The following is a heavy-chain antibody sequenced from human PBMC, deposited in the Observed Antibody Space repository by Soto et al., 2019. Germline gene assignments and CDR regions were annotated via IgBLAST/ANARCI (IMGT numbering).Heavy chain of an antibody. Sequence: QVQLVQSGAEVKEPGASVKVSCKASGYTFTGYYMHWARQAPGQGLEWMGWIKSFNGDTNYAQKFQGRVTLTRDTSISTAYMELSRLKSDDTAVYYCARVVSPYYDALTGNWFDPWGQGTLVTVSS. V-gene: IGHV1-2*02. J-gene: IGHJ5*02. CDR1: GYTFTGYY. CDR3: ARVVSPYYDALTGNWFDP. CDR2: IKSFNGDT. D-gene: IGHD3-9*01.